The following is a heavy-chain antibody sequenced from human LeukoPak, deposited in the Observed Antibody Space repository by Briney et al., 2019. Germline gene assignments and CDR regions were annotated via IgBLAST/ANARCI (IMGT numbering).Heavy chain of an antibody. Sequence: GESLKISGKDSGYSVTSYWVGWVGQMLGKGMEWMGIIYPGDSDTRYSPSFQGQVTISADKSISTAYLQWSSLKASDTAIYYCARLAQNYYDSSGYLGYWGQGTLVTVSS. V-gene: IGHV5-51*01. CDR2: IYPGDSDT. CDR1: GYSVTSYW. J-gene: IGHJ4*02. D-gene: IGHD3-22*01. CDR3: ARLAQNYYDSSGYLGY.